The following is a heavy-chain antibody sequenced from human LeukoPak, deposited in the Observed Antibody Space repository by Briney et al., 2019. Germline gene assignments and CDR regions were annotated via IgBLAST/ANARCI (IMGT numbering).Heavy chain of an antibody. CDR1: GFTFSSYW. J-gene: IGHJ4*02. D-gene: IGHD3-3*01. Sequence: GGSLRLSCAASGFTFSSYWMSWVRQAPGKGLEWVANIKQDGSEKYYVDSVKGRFTISRDNAKNSLYLQMNSLRAEDTAVYYCARENVMFLGFGVVTDYFDYWGREPWSPSPQ. V-gene: IGHV3-7*01. CDR2: IKQDGSEK. CDR3: ARENVMFLGFGVVTDYFDY.